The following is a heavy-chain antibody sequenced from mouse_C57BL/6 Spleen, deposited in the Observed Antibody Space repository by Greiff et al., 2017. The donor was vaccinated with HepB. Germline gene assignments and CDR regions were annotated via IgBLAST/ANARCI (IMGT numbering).Heavy chain of an antibody. D-gene: IGHD2-3*01. CDR1: GFSFNTYA. CDR3: VRHDGGFAY. Sequence: EVQRVESGGGLVQPKGSLKLSCAASGFSFNTYAMNWVRQAPGKGLEWVARIRSKSNNYATYYADSVKDRFTISRDDSESMLYLQMNNLKTEDTAMYYCVRHDGGFAYWGQGTLVTVSA. J-gene: IGHJ3*01. V-gene: IGHV10-1*01. CDR2: IRSKSNNYAT.